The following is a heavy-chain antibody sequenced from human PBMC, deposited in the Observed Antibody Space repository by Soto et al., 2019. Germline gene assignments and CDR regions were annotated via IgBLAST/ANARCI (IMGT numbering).Heavy chain of an antibody. V-gene: IGHV1-69*12. J-gene: IGHJ3*02. CDR1: GGTFSSYA. CDR3: ARDQGATILKAFEI. Sequence: QVQLVQSGAEVKKPGSSVKVSCKASGGTFSSYAISWVRQAPGQGLEWMGGIIPIFATANYAQKFQGRVTITADESTSTAYMELNSLRSEDTAVYYCARDQGATILKAFEIWGQGTMVTVSS. D-gene: IGHD1-26*01. CDR2: IIPIFATA.